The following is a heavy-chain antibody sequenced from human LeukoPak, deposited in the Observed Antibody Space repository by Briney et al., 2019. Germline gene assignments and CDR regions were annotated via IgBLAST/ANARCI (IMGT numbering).Heavy chain of an antibody. CDR2: ISSGSIKI. CDR3: ARERNSGDAFNI. Sequence: GGSLRISCAASGFTFSSYDMNWVRQAPGKGLEWVSSISSGSIKIYYADSVKGRFTFSGDNAKDSLYLQINSLSAEDTAVYYCARERNSGDAFNIWGQGTMVTVSS. D-gene: IGHD1-26*01. J-gene: IGHJ3*02. V-gene: IGHV3-21*01. CDR1: GFTFSSYD.